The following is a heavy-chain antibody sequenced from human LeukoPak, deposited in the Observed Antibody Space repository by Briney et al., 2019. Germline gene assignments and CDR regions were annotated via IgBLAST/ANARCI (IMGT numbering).Heavy chain of an antibody. CDR1: GFTVSSNY. Sequence: GGSLRLSCAASGFTVSSNYMTWVRQAPGKGLEWVSSISSSSYIYYADSVKGRFTISRDNAKNSLYLQMNSLRDEDTAVYYCARTYSSGHFDYWGQGTLVTVSS. J-gene: IGHJ4*02. D-gene: IGHD6-19*01. CDR3: ARTYSSGHFDY. V-gene: IGHV3-69-1*01. CDR2: ISSSSYI.